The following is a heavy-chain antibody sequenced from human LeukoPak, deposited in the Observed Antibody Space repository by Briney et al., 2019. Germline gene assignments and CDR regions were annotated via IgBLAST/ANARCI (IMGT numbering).Heavy chain of an antibody. D-gene: IGHD6-19*01. CDR3: ARRGSGSWWVFDY. V-gene: IGHV4-59*01. CDR1: GGSISSYY. Sequence: SETLPLTCTVSGGSISSYYWSWIRQPPGKGLEWIGYIYYSGSTNYNPSLKSRVTISVDTSKNQFSLKLSSVTAADTAVYYCARRGSGSWWVFDYWGQGTLVTFSS. CDR2: IYYSGST. J-gene: IGHJ4*02.